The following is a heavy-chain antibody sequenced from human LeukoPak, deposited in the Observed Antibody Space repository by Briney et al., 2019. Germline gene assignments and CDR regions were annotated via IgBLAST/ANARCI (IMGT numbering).Heavy chain of an antibody. D-gene: IGHD3-22*01. CDR2: IGGTNGRT. V-gene: IGHV3-23*01. CDR3: AKHYYDSSGTPRYFDY. CDR1: GFTFSSYA. J-gene: IGHJ4*02. Sequence: GGSLRLSCAASGFTFSSYAMSWVRQAPGKGLEWVSAIGGTNGRTYYADSVKGRFTISRDNSRNTLYLQMNSLRDEDTAVYYCAKHYYDSSGTPRYFDYWGQGTLVTVSS.